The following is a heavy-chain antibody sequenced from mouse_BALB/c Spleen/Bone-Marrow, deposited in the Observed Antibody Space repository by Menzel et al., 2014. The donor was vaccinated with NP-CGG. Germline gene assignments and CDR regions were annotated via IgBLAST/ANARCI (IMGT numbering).Heavy chain of an antibody. V-gene: IGHV1S132*01. Sequence: LVESGAELVKPGASVKLSCKTSGYTFTSYWIQWVKQRPGQGLGWIGEIFPGTVTPYYNEKFKGKATLTIDTSSSTASMQLSSLTSEDSAVYFCARRGYGYLDYWGQGTTLTVSP. CDR2: IFPGTVTP. J-gene: IGHJ2*01. CDR3: ARRGYGYLDY. CDR1: GYTFTSYW. D-gene: IGHD2-10*02.